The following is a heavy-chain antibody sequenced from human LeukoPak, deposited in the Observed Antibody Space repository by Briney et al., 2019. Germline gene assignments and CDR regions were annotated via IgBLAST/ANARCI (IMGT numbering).Heavy chain of an antibody. D-gene: IGHD3-10*01. Sequence: GGSLRLSCAASGFTFSSYAMNWVRQAPGKGLEWVSAISGSGDSTYYADSVRGRFTISRDNSKNTLSLQVNSLRAEDTAVYYCAKDHDYYDSGPIWGQGTMVTVSS. CDR3: AKDHDYYDSGPI. J-gene: IGHJ3*02. CDR1: GFTFSSYA. CDR2: ISGSGDST. V-gene: IGHV3-23*01.